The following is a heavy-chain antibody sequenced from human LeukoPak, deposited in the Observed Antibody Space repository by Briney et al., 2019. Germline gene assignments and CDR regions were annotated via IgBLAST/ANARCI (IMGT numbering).Heavy chain of an antibody. CDR3: ASLPREWLRGDYFDY. D-gene: IGHD5-12*01. Sequence: NPGGSLRLSCAASGFTFTNYWMSWVRQAPGKGLEWVSAISGSGGSTYYADSVKGRFTISRDNAKNSLYLQMNSLRAEDTAVYYCASLPREWLRGDYFDYWGQGTLVTVSS. CDR1: GFTFTNYW. V-gene: IGHV3-21*01. CDR2: ISGSGGST. J-gene: IGHJ4*02.